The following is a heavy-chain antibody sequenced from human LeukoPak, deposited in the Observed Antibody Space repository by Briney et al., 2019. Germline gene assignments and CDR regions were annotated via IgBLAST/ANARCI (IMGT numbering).Heavy chain of an antibody. D-gene: IGHD5-18*01. Sequence: AASVTVSCKASGGTFSSYAISWVRQAPGQGLEWMGGIIPIFGTANYAQKFQGRVTITADKSTSTAYMELSSLRSEDTAVYYCARDPRYSYGLDYWGQGTLVTVSS. J-gene: IGHJ4*02. CDR1: GGTFSSYA. CDR3: ARDPRYSYGLDY. V-gene: IGHV1-69*06. CDR2: IIPIFGTA.